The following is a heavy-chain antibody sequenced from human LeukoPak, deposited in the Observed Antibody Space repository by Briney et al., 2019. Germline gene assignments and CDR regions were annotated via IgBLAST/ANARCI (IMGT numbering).Heavy chain of an antibody. CDR2: ISAYNGNT. D-gene: IGHD3-22*01. Sequence: ASVKVSCKASGYTFTSYGISWVRQAPGQGLEWMGWISAYNGNTNYAQKVQGRVTMTTDTSTSTAYMELSSLRSDDTAVYYCARGWSDSSGYYYAYWGQGTLVTVSS. CDR3: ARGWSDSSGYYYAY. V-gene: IGHV1-18*01. J-gene: IGHJ4*02. CDR1: GYTFTSYG.